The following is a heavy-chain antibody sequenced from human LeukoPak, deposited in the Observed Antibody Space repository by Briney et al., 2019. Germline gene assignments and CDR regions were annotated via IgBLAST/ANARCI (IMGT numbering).Heavy chain of an antibody. V-gene: IGHV3-48*03. CDR3: AGDGSSSWYLGDFDY. CDR1: GFTFSSYE. CDR2: ISSSGGTI. D-gene: IGHD6-13*01. J-gene: IGHJ4*02. Sequence: PGGSLRLSCAASGFTFSSYEMHWVRQAPGKGLEWVSYISSSGGTIYYADSVKGRLTISRDNAKNSLYLQMNSLRDEDTAIYFCAGDGSSSWYLGDFDYWGQGTLVTVSS.